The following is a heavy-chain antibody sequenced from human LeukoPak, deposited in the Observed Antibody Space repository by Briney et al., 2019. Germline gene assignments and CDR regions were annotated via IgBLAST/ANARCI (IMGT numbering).Heavy chain of an antibody. CDR3: ATALGIAARPYYYYGMDV. CDR2: FDPEDGET. V-gene: IGHV1-24*01. J-gene: IGHJ6*02. Sequence: GASVKVSCKVSGYTLTELSMHWVRQAPGKGLEWMGGFDPEDGETIYAQKFQGRATVTEDTSTDTAYMELSSLRSEDTAVYYCATALGIAARPYYYYGMDVWGQGTTVTVSS. CDR1: GYTLTELS. D-gene: IGHD6-6*01.